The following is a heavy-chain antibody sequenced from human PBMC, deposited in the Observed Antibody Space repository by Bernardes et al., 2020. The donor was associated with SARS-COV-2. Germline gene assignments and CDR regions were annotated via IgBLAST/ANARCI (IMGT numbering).Heavy chain of an antibody. V-gene: IGHV3-48*02. Sequence: ALRLSCAASGFTFSSYSMNWVRQAPGKGLEWVSYIHSSSNTIYYADSVKGRFTISRDNAKNSLYLQMNSLRDEDTAVYYCATRGALDYWGQGTLVTVSS. CDR2: IHSSSNTI. CDR1: GFTFSSYS. CDR3: ATRGALDY. D-gene: IGHD1-26*01. J-gene: IGHJ4*02.